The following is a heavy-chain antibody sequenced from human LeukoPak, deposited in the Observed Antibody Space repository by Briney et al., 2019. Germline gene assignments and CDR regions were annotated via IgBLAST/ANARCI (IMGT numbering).Heavy chain of an antibody. CDR3: ARWDTAIIDY. D-gene: IGHD5-18*01. CDR2: ISYDGSNK. V-gene: IGHV3-30-3*01. J-gene: IGHJ4*02. Sequence: GGSLRLPCAASGFTFSSYAMHWVRQAPGKGLEWVAVISYDGSNKYYADSVKGRFTISRDNSKNTLYLQMNSLRAEDTAVYYCARWDTAIIDYWGQGTLVTVSS. CDR1: GFTFSSYA.